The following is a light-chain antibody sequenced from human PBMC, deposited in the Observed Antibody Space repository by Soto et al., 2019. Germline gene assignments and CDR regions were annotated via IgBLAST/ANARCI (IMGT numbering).Light chain of an antibody. CDR3: QQYGSSPRM. CDR2: DAS. J-gene: IGKJ1*01. CDR1: QSVSSSY. Sequence: EIVLTQSPGTLSLSPGERATLSCRANQSVSSSYLAWYQQKPGQAPRLLIYDASSRATGIPDRFSGSASGTDFTLTISGLEPEDFAVYYCQQYGSSPRMFGQGTKVEIK. V-gene: IGKV3-20*01.